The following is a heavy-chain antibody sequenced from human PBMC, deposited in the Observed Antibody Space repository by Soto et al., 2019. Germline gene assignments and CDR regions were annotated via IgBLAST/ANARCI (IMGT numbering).Heavy chain of an antibody. CDR2: INHSGST. J-gene: IGHJ5*02. CDR1: GGSFSGYY. CDR3: ARRVTANLTRGYCSGGRCYSDWFDP. D-gene: IGHD2-15*01. Sequence: QVQLQQWGAGLLKPSETLSLTCAVYGGSFSGYYWSWIRKPPGKGLEWIGEINHSGSTNYNPSLKCRVTISVDTAKSQHSLKLGSVTAADTAVYYCARRVTANLTRGYCSGGRCYSDWFDPWGQGTLVTVSS. V-gene: IGHV4-34*01.